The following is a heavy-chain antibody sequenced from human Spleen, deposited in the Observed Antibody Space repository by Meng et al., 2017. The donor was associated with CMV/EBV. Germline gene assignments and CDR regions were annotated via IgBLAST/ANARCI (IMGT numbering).Heavy chain of an antibody. D-gene: IGHD1/OR15-1a*01. CDR3: ARGEQLGWFDP. V-gene: IGHV3-21*01. CDR2: ISSSSSYI. J-gene: IGHJ5*02. Sequence: SFAASGVTFSSFSMTWVRQAPGKGLEWVSSISSSSSYIYYADSVKGRFTISRDNAKNSLYLQMNSLRAEDTAVYYCARGEQLGWFDPWGQGTLVTVSS. CDR1: GVTFSSFS.